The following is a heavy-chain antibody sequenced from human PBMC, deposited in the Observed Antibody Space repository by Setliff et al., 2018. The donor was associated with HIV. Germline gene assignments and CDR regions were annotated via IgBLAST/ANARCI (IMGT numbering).Heavy chain of an antibody. CDR3: ARVTTGTYYYYMDV. J-gene: IGHJ6*03. D-gene: IGHD1-7*01. Sequence: SVKVSCKASGGTFSSYAISWVRQAPGQGLEWMGGIIPIFGTANYAQKFQGRVTITADESTSTTYMELSSLRSEDTAVYYCARVTTGTYYYYMDVWGKGTTVTVSS. V-gene: IGHV1-69*13. CDR2: IIPIFGTA. CDR1: GGTFSSYA.